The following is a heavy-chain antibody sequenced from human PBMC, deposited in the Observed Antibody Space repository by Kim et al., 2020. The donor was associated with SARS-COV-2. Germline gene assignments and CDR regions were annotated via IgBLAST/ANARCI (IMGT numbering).Heavy chain of an antibody. V-gene: IGHV4-59*08. Sequence: SETLSLTCTVSGGSISSYYWSWIRQPPGKGLEWIGYIYYSGSTNYNPSLKSRVTISVDTSKNQFSLKLSSVTAADTAVYYCARHFRGNDVKDAFDIWGQGTMVTVSS. CDR3: ARHFRGNDVKDAFDI. CDR2: IYYSGST. CDR1: GGSISSYY. J-gene: IGHJ3*02. D-gene: IGHD1-1*01.